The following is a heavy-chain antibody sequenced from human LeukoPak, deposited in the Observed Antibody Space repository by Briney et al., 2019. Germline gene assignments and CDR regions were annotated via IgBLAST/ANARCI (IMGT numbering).Heavy chain of an antibody. D-gene: IGHD3-22*01. Sequence: PSETLSLTCSVSGGSISSYYWSWIRQPPGKGLAWIGYIHYSGSTHYNPSLKSRVAISVDTSKNQFSLKLSSVTAADMAVYYCARWGYYDSSHAGYWGQGTLVTVSS. J-gene: IGHJ4*02. CDR3: ARWGYYDSSHAGY. CDR2: IHYSGST. V-gene: IGHV4-59*08. CDR1: GGSISSYY.